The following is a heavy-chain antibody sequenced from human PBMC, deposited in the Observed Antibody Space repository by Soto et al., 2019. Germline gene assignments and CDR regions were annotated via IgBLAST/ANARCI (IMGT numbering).Heavy chain of an antibody. CDR1: GYTFTDYY. Sequence: ASLKVSCKASGYTFTDYYMHWVRQAPGQGLEWMGWINPISGGTNYAQKFQGRVTMTRDTSISTVYMELSRLRSDDTAVYYCARATPYWYFDLWGRGTLVTVSS. CDR2: INPISGGT. CDR3: ARATPYWYFDL. J-gene: IGHJ2*01. V-gene: IGHV1-2*02. D-gene: IGHD2-15*01.